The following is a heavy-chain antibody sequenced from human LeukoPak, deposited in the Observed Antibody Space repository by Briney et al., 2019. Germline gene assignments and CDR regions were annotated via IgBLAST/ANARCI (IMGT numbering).Heavy chain of an antibody. CDR3: ARDRGGGLFDY. Sequence: NPSETLSLTCTVSGGSVSSSSYYWGWIRQPPGKGLEWIGEINHSGSTNYNPSLKSRVTISVDTSKNQFSLKLSSVTAADTAVYYCARDRGGGLFDYWGQGTLVTVSS. D-gene: IGHD6-19*01. J-gene: IGHJ4*02. CDR1: GGSVSSSSYY. CDR2: INHSGST. V-gene: IGHV4-39*07.